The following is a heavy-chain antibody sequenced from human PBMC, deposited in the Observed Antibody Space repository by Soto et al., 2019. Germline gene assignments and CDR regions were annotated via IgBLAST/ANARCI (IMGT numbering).Heavy chain of an antibody. CDR2: IYYSGST. J-gene: IGHJ4*02. Sequence: QVQLQESGPGLVKPSETLSLTCTVSGSISGYYWSWIRQPPGKGLEWIGYIYYSGSTNYNPSLKSRVTISVDTSKIQLSLKVNSVTAADTAVYYCARHVNIAVAGTGFDYWGQGTPVTVSS. D-gene: IGHD6-19*01. CDR1: GSISGYY. V-gene: IGHV4-59*08. CDR3: ARHVNIAVAGTGFDY.